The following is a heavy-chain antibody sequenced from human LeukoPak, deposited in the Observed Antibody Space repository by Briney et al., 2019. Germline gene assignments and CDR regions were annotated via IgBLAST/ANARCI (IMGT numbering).Heavy chain of an antibody. V-gene: IGHV3-7*01. CDR2: IKQDGSEK. D-gene: IGHD1-14*01. Sequence: GGSLRLSCAASGFTFSSYWMSWVRQAPGKGLEWVANIKQDGSEKYYVDSVKGRFTISRDNAKNSLYLQMNSLRAEDTAVYYCARDWEATGTPYFDYWGQGTLVTVSS. CDR1: GFTFSSYW. J-gene: IGHJ4*02. CDR3: ARDWEATGTPYFDY.